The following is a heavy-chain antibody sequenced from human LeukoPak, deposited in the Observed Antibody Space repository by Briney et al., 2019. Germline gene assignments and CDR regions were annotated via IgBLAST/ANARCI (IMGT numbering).Heavy chain of an antibody. CDR3: ARSRQLPTRIDY. D-gene: IGHD2-2*01. CDR2: ISSCSSYI. Sequence: NTGGSLRLSCAASGFTFSSYSMNWVRQAPGKGLEWVSSISSCSSYIYYADSVKGRFTISRDNAKNSLYLQMNSLRAEDTAVYYCARSRQLPTRIDYWGQGTLVTVSS. CDR1: GFTFSSYS. V-gene: IGHV3-21*01. J-gene: IGHJ4*02.